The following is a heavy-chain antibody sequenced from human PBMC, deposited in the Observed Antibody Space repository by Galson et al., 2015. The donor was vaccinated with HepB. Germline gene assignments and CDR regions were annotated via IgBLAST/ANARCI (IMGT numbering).Heavy chain of an antibody. CDR3: TTLGLRYFDWLLYEGGY. V-gene: IGHV3-15*07. D-gene: IGHD3-9*01. J-gene: IGHJ4*02. Sequence: SLRLSCAASGFTFSNAWMNWVRQAPGKGLEWVGRIKSKTDGGTTDYAAPVKGIFTISRDDSKNTLYLQMNSLKTEDTAVYYCTTLGLRYFDWLLYEGGYWGQGTLVTVSS. CDR1: GFTFSNAW. CDR2: IKSKTDGGTT.